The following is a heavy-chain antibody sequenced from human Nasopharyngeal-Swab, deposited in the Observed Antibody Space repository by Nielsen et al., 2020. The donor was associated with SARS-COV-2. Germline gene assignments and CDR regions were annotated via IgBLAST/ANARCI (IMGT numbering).Heavy chain of an antibody. J-gene: IGHJ6*03. CDR3: ARERLGYCSSTSCYGGERYYYYYYMDV. Sequence: WIRQPPGKGLEWIGEIYHSGSTNYNPSLKSRVTISVDKSKNQFSPKLSSVTAADTAVYYCARERLGYCSSTSCYGGERYYYYYYMDVWGKGTTVTVSS. V-gene: IGHV4-4*02. D-gene: IGHD2-2*01. CDR2: IYHSGST.